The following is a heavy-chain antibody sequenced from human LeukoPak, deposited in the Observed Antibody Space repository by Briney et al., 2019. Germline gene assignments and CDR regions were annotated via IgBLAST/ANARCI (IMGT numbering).Heavy chain of an antibody. CDR3: ATDPYYDTDYYYGMDV. J-gene: IGHJ6*02. Sequence: ASVKVSCKVSGYTLTELSMHWVRQAPGKGLEWMGGFDPEDGETIYAQKFQGRVTMTEDTSTDTAYMELSSLRSEDTAVYYCATDPYYDTDYYYGMDVWGQGTTVTVSS. V-gene: IGHV1-24*01. D-gene: IGHD3-22*01. CDR2: FDPEDGET. CDR1: GYTLTELS.